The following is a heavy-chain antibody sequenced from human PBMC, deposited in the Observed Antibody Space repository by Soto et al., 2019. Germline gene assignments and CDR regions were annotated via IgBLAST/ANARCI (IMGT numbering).Heavy chain of an antibody. Sequence: SETLSLTCAVYGGSFSGYYWSWIRQRPGKGLEWIGEINHSGSTNYNPSLKSRVTISVDTSKNQFSLKLSSVTAADTAVYYCARGVQQNNWFDPWGQGTLVTVSS. CDR2: INHSGST. J-gene: IGHJ5*02. CDR3: ARGVQQNNWFDP. D-gene: IGHD6-13*01. V-gene: IGHV4-34*01. CDR1: GGSFSGYY.